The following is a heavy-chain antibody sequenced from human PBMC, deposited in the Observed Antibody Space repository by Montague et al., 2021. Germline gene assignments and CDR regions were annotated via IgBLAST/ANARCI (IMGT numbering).Heavy chain of an antibody. Sequence: TLSLTCTVSGGYISSGSYYWSWIRQRPGKDLVGIGYIYYRGSTYYNPSIKSRVSISVDTSKNQFSLKLSSVTAADTAVYYCARVTDSSGYYWGACDIWGKENMVTVSS. CDR3: ARVTDSSGYYWGACDI. V-gene: IGHV4-31*03. CDR1: GGYISSGSYY. D-gene: IGHD3-22*01. J-gene: IGHJ3*02. CDR2: IYYRGST.